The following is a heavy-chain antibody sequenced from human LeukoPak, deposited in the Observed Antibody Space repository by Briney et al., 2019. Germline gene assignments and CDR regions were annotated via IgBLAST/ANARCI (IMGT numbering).Heavy chain of an antibody. CDR3: ARDRGWGGVRGEGYYYMDV. D-gene: IGHD3-10*01. J-gene: IGHJ6*03. Sequence: PSETLSLTCTVSGGSISSYYWSWIRQPAGKGLEWIGYIYYSGSTNYNPSLKSRVTISVDTSKNQFSLKLSSVTAADTAVYYCARDRGWGGVRGEGYYYMDVWGKGTTVTISS. CDR2: IYYSGST. CDR1: GGSISSYY. V-gene: IGHV4-59*01.